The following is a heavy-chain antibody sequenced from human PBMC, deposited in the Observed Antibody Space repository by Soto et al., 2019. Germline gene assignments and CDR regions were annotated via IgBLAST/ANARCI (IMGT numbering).Heavy chain of an antibody. Sequence: QVQLQQWGAGLLKPSETLSLTCAVYGGSFNDYYWSWIRQPPGKGLEWIGEINHTGHNNYNPSLKSRVSRSVDTSKNQFSLMLSSVTAAYTAVYYCARSGHLFDSWGQGILVTVSS. D-gene: IGHD3-10*01. CDR3: ARSGHLFDS. J-gene: IGHJ4*02. V-gene: IGHV4-34*01. CDR1: GGSFNDYY. CDR2: INHTGHN.